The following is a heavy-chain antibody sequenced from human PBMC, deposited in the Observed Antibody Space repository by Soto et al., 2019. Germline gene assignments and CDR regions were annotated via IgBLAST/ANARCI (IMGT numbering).Heavy chain of an antibody. CDR1: GYTLTDLS. D-gene: IGHD2-15*01. CDR3: ATKGRVAARIAPNDAFDI. CDR2: FDPEDGET. J-gene: IGHJ3*02. V-gene: IGHV1-24*01. Sequence: ASVKVSCKVSGYTLTDLSMHWVRQAPGKGLEWMGGFDPEDGETIYAQKFQGRVTMTEDTSTDTAYMELSSLRSEDTAVYYCATKGRVAARIAPNDAFDIWGQGTMVTVSS.